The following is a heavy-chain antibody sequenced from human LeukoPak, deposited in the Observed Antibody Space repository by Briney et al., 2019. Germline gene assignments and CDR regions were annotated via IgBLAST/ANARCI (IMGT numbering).Heavy chain of an antibody. J-gene: IGHJ4*02. CDR3: ARDPASYGSGSYYNPCFDY. CDR1: GYTFTSYG. D-gene: IGHD3-10*01. Sequence: GASVKVSCKASGYTFTSYGISWVRQAPGQGLEWMGWISAYNGNTNYAQKLQGRVTMTTDTSTSTAYMELRSLRSDDTAVYYCARDPASYGSGSYYNPCFDYWGQGTLVTVSS. CDR2: ISAYNGNT. V-gene: IGHV1-18*01.